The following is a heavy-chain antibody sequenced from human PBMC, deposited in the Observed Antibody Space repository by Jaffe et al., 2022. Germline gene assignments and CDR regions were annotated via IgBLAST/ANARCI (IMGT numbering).Heavy chain of an antibody. CDR1: GFTFSSYE. V-gene: IGHV3-48*03. CDR3: ARVMTVDYDILTALDY. D-gene: IGHD3-9*01. CDR2: ISSSGATI. Sequence: EVQLVESGGGLVQPGGSLRLSCAASGFTFSSYEMNWVRQAPGKGLEWVLYISSSGATIYYADSVKGRFTISRDNAKRSLYLQMNSLRAEDTAVYYCARVMTVDYDILTALDYWGQGTLVTVSS. J-gene: IGHJ4*02.